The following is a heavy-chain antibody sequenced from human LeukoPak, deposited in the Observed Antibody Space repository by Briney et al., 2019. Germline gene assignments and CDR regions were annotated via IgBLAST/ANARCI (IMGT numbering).Heavy chain of an antibody. J-gene: IGHJ4*02. CDR3: ASLRERSYYARGFDY. V-gene: IGHV4-61*02. D-gene: IGHD1-26*01. Sequence: SETLSLTCTVSGGSISSGSYYWSWIRQPAGKGLEWIGRIYASGSTNYNPSLKSRVTISVDTSKNQFSLKLSSVTAADTAVYYCASLRERSYYARGFDYWGQGTLVTVSS. CDR2: IYASGST. CDR1: GGSISSGSYY.